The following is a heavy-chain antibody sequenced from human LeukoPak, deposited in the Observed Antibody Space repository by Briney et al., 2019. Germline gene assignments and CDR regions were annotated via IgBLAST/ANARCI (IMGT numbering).Heavy chain of an antibody. CDR2: IKNDGTEK. D-gene: IGHD3-16*01. V-gene: IGHV3-7*01. J-gene: IGHJ4*02. CDR3: VRDYVWGTENPDY. CDR1: GFIFSSYA. Sequence: GGSLRLSCAASGFIFSSYAMSWVRQAPGGRLEWVGNIKNDGTEKYYLDSLRGRFTISRDNAKQSVFLQMHSLRAEDTAVYFCVRDYVWGTENPDYWGQGTQVTVSS.